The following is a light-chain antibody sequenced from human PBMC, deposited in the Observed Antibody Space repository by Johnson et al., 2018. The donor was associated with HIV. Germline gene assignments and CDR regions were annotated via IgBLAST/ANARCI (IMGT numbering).Light chain of an antibody. CDR1: SCDIGNNY. J-gene: IGLJ1*01. CDR2: DNN. Sequence: QSVLTQPPSVSAAPGQKVTISWSGSSCDIGNNYVSWHQQFPGTAPKFLINDNNKRPSGIPDRFSGSKSATSATLGITGLQTGDEADYYCGTWDSSLGTYFFGTGTKVTVL. CDR3: GTWDSSLGTYF. V-gene: IGLV1-51*01.